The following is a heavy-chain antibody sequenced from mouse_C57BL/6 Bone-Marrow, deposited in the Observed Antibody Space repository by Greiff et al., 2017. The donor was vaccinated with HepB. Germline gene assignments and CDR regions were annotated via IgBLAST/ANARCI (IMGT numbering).Heavy chain of an antibody. CDR3: ASYGISYGWFAY. V-gene: IGHV2-9-1*01. D-gene: IGHD1-1*01. CDR2: IWTGGGT. Sequence: VQLQQSGPGLVAPSQSLSITCTVSGFSFTSYAISWVRQPPGKGLEWLGVIWTGGGTNYNSALKSRLSISKDNSKSQVFLKMNSLQTDDTARYYCASYGISYGWFAYWGQGTLVTVSA. CDR1: GFSFTSYA. J-gene: IGHJ3*01.